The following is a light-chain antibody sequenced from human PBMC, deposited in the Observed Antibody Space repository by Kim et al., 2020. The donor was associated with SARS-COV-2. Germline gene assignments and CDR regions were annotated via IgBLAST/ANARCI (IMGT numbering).Light chain of an antibody. CDR1: QTVTGNY. V-gene: IGKV3-20*01. Sequence: ERAPLSCRASQTVTGNYFMWYQQNAGQAPRLLIYDASSRATGIPDRFSGSGSGTDFTLTISRLEPEDFAVYYCQQYGGSPLYSFGQGTKLEI. CDR3: QQYGGSPLYS. J-gene: IGKJ2*03. CDR2: DAS.